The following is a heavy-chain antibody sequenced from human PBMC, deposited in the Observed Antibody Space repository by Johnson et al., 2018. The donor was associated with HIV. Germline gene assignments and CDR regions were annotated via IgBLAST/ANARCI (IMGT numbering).Heavy chain of an antibody. CDR3: ARGGVTGEDHAFDI. CDR2: IYSGGST. D-gene: IGHD7-27*01. V-gene: IGHV3-66*03. Sequence: MLLVESGGGLIQPGGSLRLSCVASGFTVRKGLEWVSVIYSGGSTYYADSVKGRFTISRDNSKNTLYLQMNSLRAEDTAVYYCARGGVTGEDHAFDIWGQGTMVTVSS. CDR1: GFTVR. J-gene: IGHJ3*02.